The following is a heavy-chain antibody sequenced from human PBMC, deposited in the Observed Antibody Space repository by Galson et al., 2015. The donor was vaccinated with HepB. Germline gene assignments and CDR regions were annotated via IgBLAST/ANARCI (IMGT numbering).Heavy chain of an antibody. J-gene: IGHJ2*01. V-gene: IGHV3-7*01. CDR2: INQDGGEK. D-gene: IGHD3-3*01. Sequence: SLRLSCAASRFTFSSYWMTWVRQAPGEGLEWVANINQDGGEKYYADSVKGRLTISRDNAKNSLYLQMNSLRAGDTAMYYCARDYDPGARPLWYFDLWGRGTLVTVSS. CDR3: ARDYDPGARPLWYFDL. CDR1: RFTFSSYW.